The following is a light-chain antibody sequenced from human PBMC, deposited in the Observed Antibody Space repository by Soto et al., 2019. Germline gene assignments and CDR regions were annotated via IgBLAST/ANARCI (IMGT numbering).Light chain of an antibody. CDR3: QQYNNWPHT. CDR1: QSVGSH. Sequence: EIVMTQSPATLSVSPGESATLSCRASQSVGSHLAWYQQKPGQAPRLLISGASTRATGFPTSFSGSGSGTEFTLTITSLKSEDFALYFCQQYNNWPHTFGQGTKLEIK. J-gene: IGKJ2*01. CDR2: GAS. V-gene: IGKV3-15*01.